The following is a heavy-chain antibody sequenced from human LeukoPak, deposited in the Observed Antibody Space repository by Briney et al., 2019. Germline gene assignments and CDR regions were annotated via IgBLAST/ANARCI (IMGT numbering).Heavy chain of an antibody. Sequence: AGSLRLSCAASGFTFSKYVMRWIRQAPGKGLKWVSDINTGGASTYYAASVKGRFTISRDTSKSTLYLQMSSLRAEDTAVYYCARDARAYGSGPLDYWGQGTLVTVSS. CDR2: INTGGAST. J-gene: IGHJ4*02. V-gene: IGHV3-23*01. D-gene: IGHD3-10*01. CDR3: ARDARAYGSGPLDY. CDR1: GFTFSKYV.